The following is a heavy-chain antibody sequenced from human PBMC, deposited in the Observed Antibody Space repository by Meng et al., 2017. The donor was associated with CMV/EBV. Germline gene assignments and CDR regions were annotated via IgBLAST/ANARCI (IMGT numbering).Heavy chain of an antibody. Sequence: GESLKISCAASGFTFSISWMHWVRQAPGKGLVWVSRINSDGSSTSYADSVKGRFTISRDNAKNTLYLQMNSLRAEDTAVYYCARAKYCGGDCYSEEVDEYYYGMDVWGQGTTVTVSS. CDR1: GFTFSISW. CDR2: INSDGSST. CDR3: ARAKYCGGDCYSEEVDEYYYGMDV. J-gene: IGHJ6*02. V-gene: IGHV3-74*01. D-gene: IGHD2-21*01.